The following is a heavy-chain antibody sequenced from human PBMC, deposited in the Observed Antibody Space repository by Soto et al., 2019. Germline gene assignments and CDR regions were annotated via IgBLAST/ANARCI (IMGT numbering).Heavy chain of an antibody. J-gene: IGHJ4*02. CDR3: ARNAAKIPTPFDY. CDR2: IYMSGIT. V-gene: IGHV4-4*07. Sequence: SETLSLTCTVSGGSMSSYYWSYIRQPAGKGLEWIGRIYMSGITDYNPSLKSRVTMSVDTSKNQFSLNLSSVTAADTAVYYCARNAAKIPTPFDYWGQGTLVTVSS. CDR1: GGSMSSYY. D-gene: IGHD6-25*01.